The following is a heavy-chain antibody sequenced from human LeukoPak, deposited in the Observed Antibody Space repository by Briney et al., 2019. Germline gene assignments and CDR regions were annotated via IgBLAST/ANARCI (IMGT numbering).Heavy chain of an antibody. D-gene: IGHD1-26*01. V-gene: IGHV1-2*02. Sequence: GASVKVSCKSSGFTFTHHYIHWVRQGPGQGLGWRGYIPPHRTLTSSPQKIQGRVTITRYTSISTVYMELSRVRSDDTAVYLCARVGAAYQDSNYWGQGTLVTVSS. J-gene: IGHJ4*02. CDR1: GFTFTHHY. CDR3: ARVGAAYQDSNY. CDR2: IPPHRTLT.